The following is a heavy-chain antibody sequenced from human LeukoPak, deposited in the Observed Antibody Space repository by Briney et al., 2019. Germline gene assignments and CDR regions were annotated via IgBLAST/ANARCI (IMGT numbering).Heavy chain of an antibody. CDR3: AVDSSGFT. Sequence: SETLSLTCTVSGYSISSGSYWGWIRQPPGKGLEWIGSIYHSGSTYYDSSLKSRVTISVDMSKNHFSLKLSSVTAADTAVYYCAVDSSGFTWGQGTLVTVSS. CDR2: IYHSGST. J-gene: IGHJ5*02. V-gene: IGHV4-38-2*02. D-gene: IGHD3-22*01. CDR1: GYSISSGSY.